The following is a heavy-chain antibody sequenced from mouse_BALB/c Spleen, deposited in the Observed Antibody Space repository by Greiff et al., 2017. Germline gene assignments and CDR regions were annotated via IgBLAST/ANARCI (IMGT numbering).Heavy chain of an antibody. CDR1: GYSITSDYA. Sequence: EVQLQQSGPGLVKPSQSLSLTCTVTGYSITSDYAWNWIRQFPGNKLEWMGYISYSGSTSYNPSLKSRISITRDTSKNQFFLQLNSVTTEDTATYYCARDLFDYWGQGTTLTVSS. V-gene: IGHV3-2*02. CDR2: ISYSGST. CDR3: ARDLFDY. J-gene: IGHJ2*01.